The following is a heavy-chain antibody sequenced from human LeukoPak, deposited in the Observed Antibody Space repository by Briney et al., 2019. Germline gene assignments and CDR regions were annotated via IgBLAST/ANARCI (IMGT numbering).Heavy chain of an antibody. CDR2: ISSSGSTI. CDR1: GFTFSSYE. D-gene: IGHD6-19*01. V-gene: IGHV3-48*03. CDR3: ARGSGNYFDY. Sequence: PGGSLRLSYAASGFTFSSYEMNWVRQAPGKGLEWVSYISSSGSTIYYADSVKGRFTISRDNAKNSLYLQMNSLRAEDTAVYYCARGSGNYFDYWGQGTLVTVSS. J-gene: IGHJ4*02.